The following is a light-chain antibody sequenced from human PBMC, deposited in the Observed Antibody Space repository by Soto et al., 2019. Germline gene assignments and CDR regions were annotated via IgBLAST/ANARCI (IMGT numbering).Light chain of an antibody. J-gene: IGLJ1*01. V-gene: IGLV2-23*01. Sequence: QSLLPQPASVSWSPGQSITISCTGTSSDVGSHNLVSWYQQFPGKAPKLIIFEASKRPSGVSNRFSGSKSGSTASLTISGLQAEDEADYYCCSNAAGSNYVFGSGTKVTAL. CDR3: CSNAAGSNYV. CDR2: EAS. CDR1: SSDVGSHNL.